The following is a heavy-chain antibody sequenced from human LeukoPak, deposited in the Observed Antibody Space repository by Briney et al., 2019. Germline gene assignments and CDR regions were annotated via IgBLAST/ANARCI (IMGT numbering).Heavy chain of an antibody. CDR2: ISAYNGNT. D-gene: IGHD2-2*01. Sequence: ASVKVSCKASGYTFTSYGISWVRQAPGQGLEWMGWISAYNGNTNYAQKLQGRVTMTTDTSTSTAYMELRSLRSDDTAVYYCARGVSGYCSSTSCSRGFDPWGQGTLVTVPS. CDR3: ARGVSGYCSSTSCSRGFDP. J-gene: IGHJ5*02. CDR1: GYTFTSYG. V-gene: IGHV1-18*01.